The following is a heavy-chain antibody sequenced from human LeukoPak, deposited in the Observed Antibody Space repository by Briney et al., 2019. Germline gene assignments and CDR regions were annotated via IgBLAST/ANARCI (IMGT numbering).Heavy chain of an antibody. CDR1: GFTFSIYA. V-gene: IGHV3-23*01. J-gene: IGHJ6*02. CDR3: AKYLARIYYYGMDV. CDR2: IGGTGGST. Sequence: GGSLRLSCAASGFTFSIYAMSWVRQAPGKGLEWVASIGGTGGSTYYADSVKGRFTVSRNDSKNTLYLQMHSLSAVDTAIYYCAKYLARIYYYGMDVWGQGTTVTVSS.